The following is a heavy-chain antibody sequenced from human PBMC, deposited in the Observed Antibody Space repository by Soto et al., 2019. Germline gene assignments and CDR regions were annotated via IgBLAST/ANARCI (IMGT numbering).Heavy chain of an antibody. CDR3: VKDWSGDKCPCMDV. Sequence: EAQLSESGGDSVQPGGSPRLSCGASGFTFSTHAMSWVRRVPGKGLEWASAISGSGDRTYYADSVKGRFTISRDNSRNMLYLQMNSLSAEDTAIYYCVKDWSGDKCPCMDVWGPGTTVTVSS. CDR2: ISGSGDRT. CDR1: GFTFSTHA. D-gene: IGHD3-3*01. J-gene: IGHJ6*02. V-gene: IGHV3-23*01.